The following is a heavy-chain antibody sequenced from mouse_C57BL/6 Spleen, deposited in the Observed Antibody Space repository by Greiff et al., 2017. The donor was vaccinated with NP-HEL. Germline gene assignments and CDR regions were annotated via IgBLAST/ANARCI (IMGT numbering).Heavy chain of an antibody. J-gene: IGHJ3*01. Sequence: EVQLVESGGGLVKPGGSLKLSCAASGFTFSDYGMHWVRQAPEKGLEWVAYISSGSSTIYYADTVKGRFTISRDNAKNTQSLQMTSLRSEDTAMYYCARPGYYDYDSWFAYWGQGTLVTVSA. CDR2: ISSGSSTI. D-gene: IGHD2-4*01. V-gene: IGHV5-17*01. CDR1: GFTFSDYG. CDR3: ARPGYYDYDSWFAY.